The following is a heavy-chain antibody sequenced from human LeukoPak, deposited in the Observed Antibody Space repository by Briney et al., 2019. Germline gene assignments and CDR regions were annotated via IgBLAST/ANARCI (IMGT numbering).Heavy chain of an antibody. CDR3: ARGPYYDILTGYYPTPPWFDP. Sequence: PGGSLRLSCAASGFTFSSYGMHWVRQPPGKGLEWIGRMSYSGSTDYNPSLKSRVTISVDTSKNQFSLKLSSVTAADTAVYYCARGPYYDILTGYYPTPPWFDPWGQGTLVTVSS. J-gene: IGHJ5*02. CDR2: MSYSGST. V-gene: IGHV4-38-2*01. D-gene: IGHD3-9*01. CDR1: GFTFSSYG.